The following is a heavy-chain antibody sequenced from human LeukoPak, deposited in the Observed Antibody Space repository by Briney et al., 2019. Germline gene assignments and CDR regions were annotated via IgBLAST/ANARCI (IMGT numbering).Heavy chain of an antibody. CDR3: QTSGFGTSINWFDP. Sequence: SETLSLTCTVSGGSISSSSYYWGWIRQPPGKGLEWIGSIYYSGSTYYNPSLKSRVTISVNTSKNQFSLKLSSVTAADTAVYYCQTSGFGTSINWFDPWGQGTLVTVSS. CDR1: GGSISSSSYY. V-gene: IGHV4-39*01. J-gene: IGHJ5*02. CDR2: IYYSGST. D-gene: IGHD3-10*01.